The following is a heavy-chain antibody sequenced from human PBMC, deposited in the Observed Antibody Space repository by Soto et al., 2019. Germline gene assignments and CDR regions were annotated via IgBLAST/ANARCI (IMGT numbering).Heavy chain of an antibody. CDR1: GDSVSSNSAA. D-gene: IGHD6-13*01. V-gene: IGHV6-1*01. J-gene: IGHJ4*02. CDR3: GRTLRQQGLKYIDE. CDR2: TYYRSKWFN. Sequence: SQTLSLTCAISGDSVSSNSAAWNWIRQSPSRGLEWLGRTYYRSKWFNDHAISVKSRIAINPDISKNDFSLQLNSVTPDDTAVSYCGRTLRQQGLKYIDEWGQGTLVTVTS.